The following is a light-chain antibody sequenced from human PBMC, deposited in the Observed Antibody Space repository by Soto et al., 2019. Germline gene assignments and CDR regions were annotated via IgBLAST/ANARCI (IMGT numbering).Light chain of an antibody. Sequence: QSALTQPASVSGSPGQSITISCSGTTSDVGTFGLVSWFQQHPGKAPKLMIYEGSKRPAGVSKRFSGSKSGDTASLTISGLQAEDEAEYYCSSYTNINTRACVFGTGTKVTVL. CDR2: EGS. V-gene: IGLV2-14*02. J-gene: IGLJ1*01. CDR3: SSYTNINTRACV. CDR1: TSDVGTFGL.